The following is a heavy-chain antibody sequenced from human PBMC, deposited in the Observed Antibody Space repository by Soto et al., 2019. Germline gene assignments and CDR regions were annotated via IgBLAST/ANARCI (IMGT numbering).Heavy chain of an antibody. CDR3: ARDDDRPDNGLDM. CDR1: GFTFSNYG. V-gene: IGHV3-30*19. D-gene: IGHD2-8*01. CDR2: ILNDGGDQ. J-gene: IGHJ3*02. Sequence: QVQLVESGGGVVQPGRSLRLSCAASGFTFSNYGMHWVRQAPGKGLEWLAVILNDGGDQNYGDSVKGRFTISRDNSKNTLYLQINSLRVEDTGVYYCARDDDRPDNGLDMWGQGTMVTVSS.